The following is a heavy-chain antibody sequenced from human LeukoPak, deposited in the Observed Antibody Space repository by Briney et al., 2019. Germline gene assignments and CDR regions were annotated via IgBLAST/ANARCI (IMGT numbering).Heavy chain of an antibody. CDR3: ARDGYSAHDGL. CDR2: IKQDGSEK. D-gene: IGHD5-12*01. J-gene: IGHJ4*02. V-gene: IGHV3-7*01. CDR1: GFTFSSYA. Sequence: PGGSLRLSCAASGFTFSSYAMSWVRQAPGKGLEWVANIKQDGSEKYYVDSVKGRFTISRDNAKNSLYLQMNSLRAEDTAVYYCARDGYSAHDGLWGQGTLVTVSS.